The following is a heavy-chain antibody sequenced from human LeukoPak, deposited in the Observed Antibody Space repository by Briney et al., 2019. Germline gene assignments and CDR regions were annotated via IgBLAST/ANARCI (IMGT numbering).Heavy chain of an antibody. D-gene: IGHD6-19*01. CDR1: GYTFTSYA. J-gene: IGHJ4*02. Sequence: GASVKVSCKASGYTFTSYAISWVRQAPGQGLEWMGGIIPIFGTANYAQKFQGRVTITTDESTSTAYMELSSLRSEDTAVYYCASTSSGWYFDYWGQGTLVTVSS. V-gene: IGHV1-69*05. CDR2: IIPIFGTA. CDR3: ASTSSGWYFDY.